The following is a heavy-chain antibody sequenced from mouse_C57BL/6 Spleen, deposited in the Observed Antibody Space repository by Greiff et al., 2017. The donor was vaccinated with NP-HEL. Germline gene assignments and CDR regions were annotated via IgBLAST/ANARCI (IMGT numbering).Heavy chain of an antibody. CDR3: ANGSSSGYVCFDG. CDR2: INPSSGYT. J-gene: IGHJ1*03. D-gene: IGHD3-2*02. CDR1: GYTFTSYW. Sequence: QVHVKQSGAELAKPGASVKLSCKASGYTFTSYWMHWVKQRPGQGLEWIGYINPSSGYTKYNQKFKDKATLTADKSSSTAYMQLSSLTYEDSAVFYRANGSSSGYVCFDGWGTGTPVTVSS. V-gene: IGHV1-7*01.